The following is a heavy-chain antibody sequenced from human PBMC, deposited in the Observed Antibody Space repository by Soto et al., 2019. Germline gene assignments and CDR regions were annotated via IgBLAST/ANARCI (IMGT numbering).Heavy chain of an antibody. CDR1: GGSISSGGYS. CDR2: TYQSGSA. V-gene: IGHV4-30-2*06. CDR3: ARDYYGMDV. Sequence: SETLSLTCTVSGGSISSGGYSWTWIRQSPGKGLEWIGYTYQSGSAYYNPSLKSRVTISVDRSKNQFSLNLSSVTAADTAVYYCARDYYGMDVWGQGTTVTVSS. J-gene: IGHJ6*02.